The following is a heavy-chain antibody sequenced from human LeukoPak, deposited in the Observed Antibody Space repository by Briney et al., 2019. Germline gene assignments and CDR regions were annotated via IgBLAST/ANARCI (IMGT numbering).Heavy chain of an antibody. Sequence: SETLSLTCTVSGGSISSSSYYWGWIRQPPGKGLEWIGSIYYSGSTYYNPSLKSRVTISVDTSKNQFSLKLSSVTAADTAVYYCARQGYYGSGSYLNWFDPWGQGTLVTVSS. CDR1: GGSISSSSYY. D-gene: IGHD3-10*01. V-gene: IGHV4-39*01. CDR2: IYYSGST. J-gene: IGHJ5*02. CDR3: ARQGYYGSGSYLNWFDP.